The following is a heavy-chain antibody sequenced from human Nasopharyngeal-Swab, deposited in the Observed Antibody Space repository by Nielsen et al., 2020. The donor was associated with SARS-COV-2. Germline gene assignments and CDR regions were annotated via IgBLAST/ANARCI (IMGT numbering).Heavy chain of an antibody. Sequence: GASLKLSCAASGFTFSRYWMSWVRQAPGKGLEWVAHIKQSGSGQYYVDSVKGRFTISRDNAKNSLSLQMNSLRAEDTAVYSRARYCSTASCPRGFDYWGQGTLVTVSS. CDR1: GFTFSRYW. D-gene: IGHD2-2*01. CDR2: IKQSGSGQ. J-gene: IGHJ4*02. V-gene: IGHV3-7*01. CDR3: ARYCSTASCPRGFDY.